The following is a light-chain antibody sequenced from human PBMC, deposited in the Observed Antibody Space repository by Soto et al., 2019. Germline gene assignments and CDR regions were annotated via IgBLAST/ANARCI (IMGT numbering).Light chain of an antibody. CDR2: EVT. CDR3: SSYTSSTTYV. V-gene: IGLV2-14*01. J-gene: IGLJ1*01. Sequence: QSALTQPASVSGSPGQSITISCTGPGSDIGGYNHVSWYQHHPGKAPKLIVYEVTNRPSGVSNRFSGSKSGNTASLTISGLQDEDEADYYCSSYTSSTTYVFSTVTKLTVL. CDR1: GSDIGGYNH.